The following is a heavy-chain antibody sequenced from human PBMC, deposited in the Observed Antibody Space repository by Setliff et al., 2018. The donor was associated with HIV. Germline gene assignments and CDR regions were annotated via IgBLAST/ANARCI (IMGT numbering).Heavy chain of an antibody. D-gene: IGHD6-13*01. CDR3: AKGTKITTALYLAY. J-gene: IGHJ1*01. Sequence: ESLKISCAASGFTFSSYSMNWVRQAPGKGLEWVSYISSTSTTIYYADSVKGRFTISRDNSKDTVFLQMDSLRAEDTAIYYCAKGTKITTALYLAYWGQGTLVTVSS. V-gene: IGHV3-48*04. CDR1: GFTFSSYS. CDR2: ISSTSTTI.